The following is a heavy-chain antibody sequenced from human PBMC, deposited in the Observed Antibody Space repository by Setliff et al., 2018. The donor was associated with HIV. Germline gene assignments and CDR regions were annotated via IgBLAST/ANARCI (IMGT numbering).Heavy chain of an antibody. D-gene: IGHD1-7*01. CDR1: GGSISSSSYY. Sequence: SETLSLTCSVSGGSISSSSYYWGWIRQPPGKGLEWIGFISYSGTTYYNPSLRSRVTVSVDTSKNQFSLKLSSVTAADTAVYYCARWRDNWNSGFDYWGQGTLVTVSS. CDR2: ISYSGTT. V-gene: IGHV4-39*01. CDR3: ARWRDNWNSGFDY. J-gene: IGHJ4*02.